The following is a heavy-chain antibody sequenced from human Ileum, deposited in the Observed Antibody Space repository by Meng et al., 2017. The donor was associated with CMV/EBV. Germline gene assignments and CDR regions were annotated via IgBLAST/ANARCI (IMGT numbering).Heavy chain of an antibody. D-gene: IGHD2-15*01. Sequence: ESLKISCAASGFTFSNAWMSWVRQAPGKGLEWIGSIYHSGSTYYNPSLKSRVTISVDTSTNQFSLKLSSVTAADTAVYYCARGLIGYADCWGQGTLVTVSS. CDR1: GFTFSNAW. CDR2: IYHSGST. J-gene: IGHJ4*02. V-gene: IGHV4-38-2*01. CDR3: ARGLIGYADC.